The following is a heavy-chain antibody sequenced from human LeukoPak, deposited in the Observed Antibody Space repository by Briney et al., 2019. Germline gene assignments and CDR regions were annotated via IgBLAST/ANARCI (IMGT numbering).Heavy chain of an antibody. CDR3: ARGRGNSSGYTDFDY. CDR1: GGSFSGYY. J-gene: IGHJ4*02. V-gene: IGHV4-34*01. D-gene: IGHD3-22*01. CDR2: INHSGST. Sequence: SETLSLTCAVYGGSFSGYYWSWVRQPPGKGLEWIGEINHSGSTNYNPSLKSRVTISVDTSKNQFSLKLSSVTAADTAVYYCARGRGNSSGYTDFDYWGQGTLVTVSS.